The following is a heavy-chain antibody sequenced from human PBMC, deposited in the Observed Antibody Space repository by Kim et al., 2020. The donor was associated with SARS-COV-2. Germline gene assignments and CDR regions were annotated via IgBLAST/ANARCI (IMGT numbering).Heavy chain of an antibody. V-gene: IGHV5-51*01. J-gene: IGHJ4*02. CDR1: GYSFTSYW. D-gene: IGHD3-9*01. Sequence: GESLKISCKGSGYSFTSYWIGWVRQMPGKGLEWMGIIYPGDSDTRYSPSFQGQVTISADKSISTAYLQWSSLKASDTAMYYCARLPRAVYILTGYFDYWGQGTLVTVSS. CDR3: ARLPRAVYILTGYFDY. CDR2: IYPGDSDT.